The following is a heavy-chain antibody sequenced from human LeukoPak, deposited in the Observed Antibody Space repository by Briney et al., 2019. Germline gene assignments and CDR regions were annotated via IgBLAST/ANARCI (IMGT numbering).Heavy chain of an antibody. CDR2: ISSSGSTI. V-gene: IGHV3-48*03. CDR3: ARDLRSLEWLYGMDV. CDR1: GFTFSSYE. J-gene: IGHJ6*02. Sequence: GGSLRLSCAASGFTFSSYEMNWVRQAPGKGLEWVSYISSSGSTIYYADSVKGRFTISRDNAKNSLYLQMNSLRAEDTAVYYCARDLRSLEWLYGMDVWGQGTTVTVSS. D-gene: IGHD3-3*01.